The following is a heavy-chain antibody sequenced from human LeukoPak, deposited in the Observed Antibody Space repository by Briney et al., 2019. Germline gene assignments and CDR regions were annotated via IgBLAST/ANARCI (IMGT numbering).Heavy chain of an antibody. CDR1: GGTISSDAYY. V-gene: IGHV4-30-4*01. Sequence: SGTLSLTCTVSGGTISSDAYYWSWIRQPPGKGLEWIGYIYYSESTYYNPSLKSRVTISVDTSKNQFSLKLSSVTAADTAVYYCARGNGDFWGRGFDPWGQGTLVTVSS. CDR2: IYYSEST. J-gene: IGHJ5*02. D-gene: IGHD3-16*01. CDR3: ARGNGDFWGRGFDP.